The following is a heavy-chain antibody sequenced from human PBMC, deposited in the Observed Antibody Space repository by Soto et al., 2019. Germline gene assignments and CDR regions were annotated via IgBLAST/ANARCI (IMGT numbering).Heavy chain of an antibody. CDR3: AKARELLRAFDL. J-gene: IGHJ3*01. D-gene: IGHD1-26*01. CDR1: GFTFSNYA. CDR2: ISASGGRT. Sequence: EVQLLESGGGLVQPGGSLRLSCAASGFTFSNYAMSWVRQAPGKGLEWVSGISASGGRTYYADSVKGRFTISRDNSKNTMYLQMNSLRAEDKAVYNCAKARELLRAFDLWGQGTMVTVSS. V-gene: IGHV3-23*01.